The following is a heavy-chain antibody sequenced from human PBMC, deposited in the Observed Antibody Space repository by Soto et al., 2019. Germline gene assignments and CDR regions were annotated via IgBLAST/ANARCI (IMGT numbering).Heavy chain of an antibody. V-gene: IGHV4-59*01. CDR3: ARERGVYGDFDY. J-gene: IGHJ4*02. CDR1: GGSISSYY. CDR2: IYYSGST. D-gene: IGHD4-17*01. Sequence: ASETLSLTCTVSGGSISSYYWSWIRQPPGKGLEWIGYIYYSGSTNYNPSLKSRVTISVDTSKNQFSLKLSSVTAADTAVYYCARERGVYGDFDYWGQGTLVTVS.